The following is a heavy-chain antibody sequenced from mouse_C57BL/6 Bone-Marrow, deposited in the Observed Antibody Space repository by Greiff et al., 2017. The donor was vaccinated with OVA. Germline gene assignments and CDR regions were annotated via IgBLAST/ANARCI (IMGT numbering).Heavy chain of an antibody. CDR1: GFSLTSYG. J-gene: IGHJ4*01. CDR3: AKEWSAQATHY. CDR2: IWGDGST. Sequence: VKVVESGPGLVAPSQSLSITCTVSGFSLTSYGVSWVRQPPGKGLEWLGVIWGDGSTHYHSALISRLSISKDNSKSQVFLKLNSLQTDDTAAYYCAKEWSAQATHYWGQGTSVTVSS. D-gene: IGHD3-2*02. V-gene: IGHV2-3*01.